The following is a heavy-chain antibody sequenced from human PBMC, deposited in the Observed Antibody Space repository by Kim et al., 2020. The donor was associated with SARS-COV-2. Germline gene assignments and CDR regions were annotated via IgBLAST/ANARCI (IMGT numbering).Heavy chain of an antibody. J-gene: IGHJ4*02. CDR3: ARDPYGSGSL. V-gene: IGHV3-74*01. D-gene: IGHD3-10*01. CDR2: T. Sequence: TSNADPVKGRFTISRANAKNPLYLQMNSLRAGDTAVYYCARDPYGSGSLWGQGTLVTVSS.